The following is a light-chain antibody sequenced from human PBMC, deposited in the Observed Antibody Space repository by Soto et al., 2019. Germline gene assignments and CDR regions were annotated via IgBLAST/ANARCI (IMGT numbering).Light chain of an antibody. J-gene: IGLJ2*01. CDR2: TND. Sequence: QSVLTQPPSASGTPGQRVTISCSGSSSNIGSNTVNWYQQLPRTAPRLLIYTNDQRPSGVPDRFSGFKSGTSASLAISGLQSEDEADYYCAAWDDSLNGVLFGGGTKLTVL. CDR3: AAWDDSLNGVL. CDR1: SSNIGSNT. V-gene: IGLV1-44*01.